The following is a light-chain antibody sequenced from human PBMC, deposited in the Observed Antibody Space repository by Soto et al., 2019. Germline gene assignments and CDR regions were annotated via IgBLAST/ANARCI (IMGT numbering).Light chain of an antibody. CDR2: GAS. CDR3: QQYNNWPIT. CDR1: QSVSSN. Sequence: EIVMTQSPATLSVSPGERATLSCRASQSVSSNLAWYQQKPGQAPRLLIHGASTRATGIPARFSGSGSGTEFTLTISSLQSADFAVYYCQQYNNWPITFGQGTRLEIK. V-gene: IGKV3-15*01. J-gene: IGKJ5*01.